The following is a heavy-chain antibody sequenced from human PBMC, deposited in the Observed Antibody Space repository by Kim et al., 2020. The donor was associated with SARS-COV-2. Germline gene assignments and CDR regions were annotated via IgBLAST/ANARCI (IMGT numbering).Heavy chain of an antibody. CDR3: AREDSGYEYYFDY. V-gene: IGHV3-7*01. CDR1: GFTFSSYW. J-gene: IGHJ4*02. Sequence: GGSLRLSCAASGFTFSSYWMSWVRQAPGKGLEWVANIKQDGSEKYYVDSVKGRFTISRDNAKNSLYLQMNRLRAEDTAVYYCAREDSGYEYYFDYWGQGTLVTVSS. D-gene: IGHD5-12*01. CDR2: IKQDGSEK.